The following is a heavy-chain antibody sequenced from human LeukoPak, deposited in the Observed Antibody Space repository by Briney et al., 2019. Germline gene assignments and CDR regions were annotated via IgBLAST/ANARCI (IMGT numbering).Heavy chain of an antibody. V-gene: IGHV4-61*02. CDR3: ARVSSSWYQDWYFDL. J-gene: IGHJ2*01. CDR1: GDSISTDDYY. CDR2: IDTSGNT. D-gene: IGHD6-13*01. Sequence: SETLSLTCTVSGDSISTDDYYWSWIRQPAGKGLEWIGRIDTSGNTNYKPSLKSRVTMSVDTSKNQFSLKLSSVTAADTAVYYCARVSSSWYQDWYFDLWGRGTLVTVSS.